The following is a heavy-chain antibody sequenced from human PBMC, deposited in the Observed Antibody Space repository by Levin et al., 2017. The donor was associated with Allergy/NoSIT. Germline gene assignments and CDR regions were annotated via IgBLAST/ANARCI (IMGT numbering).Heavy chain of an antibody. CDR3: AKGRGMVYAIALDY. V-gene: IGHV3-23*01. CDR1: GFTFSSYA. D-gene: IGHD2-8*01. J-gene: IGHJ4*02. Sequence: LGESLKISCAASGFTFSSYAMSWVRQAPGKGLEWVSAISGSGGSTYYADSVKGRFTISRDNSKNTLYLQMNSLRAEDTAVYYCAKGRGMVYAIALDYWGQGTLVTVSS. CDR2: ISGSGGST.